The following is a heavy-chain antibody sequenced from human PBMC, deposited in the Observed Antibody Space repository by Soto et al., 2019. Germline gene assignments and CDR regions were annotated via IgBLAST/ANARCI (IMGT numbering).Heavy chain of an antibody. CDR2: INPNSGGT. D-gene: IGHD2-21*02. V-gene: IGHV1-2*04. CDR1: GYTFTGYY. CDR3: ARAYCGGDCFLDY. Sequence: GASVKVSCEASGYTFTGYYMHWVRQAPGQGLEWMGWINPNSGGTNYAQKFQGWVTMTRDTSISTAYMELSRLRSDDTAVYYCARAYCGGDCFLDYWGQGTLVTVSS. J-gene: IGHJ4*02.